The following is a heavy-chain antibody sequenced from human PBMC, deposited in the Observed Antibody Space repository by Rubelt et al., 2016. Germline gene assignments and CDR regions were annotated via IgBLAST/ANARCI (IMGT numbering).Heavy chain of an antibody. D-gene: IGHD2-21*01. V-gene: IGHV4-59*01. CDR1: GGSISSYY. J-gene: IGHJ4*02. CDR3: ARSALIPHYFDY. CDR2: IYYSGST. Sequence: QVQLQESGPGLVKPSETLSLTCTVSGGSISSYYWSWIRQPPGKGLEWIGYIYYSGSTNYNPSLKSRVTISVDTSKNQFSLKLSSVTAADTAVYYCARSALIPHYFDYWGQGTLVTVSS.